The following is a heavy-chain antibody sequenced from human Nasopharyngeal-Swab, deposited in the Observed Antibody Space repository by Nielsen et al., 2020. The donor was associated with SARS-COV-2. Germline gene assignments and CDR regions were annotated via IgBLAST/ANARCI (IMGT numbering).Heavy chain of an antibody. V-gene: IGHV3-30*03. Sequence: AGSLRLSCAASGFTFTSYGMHWVRQAPAKGLQWVAVISYDGSNKYYADSVKGRFTISRDNSKITLYLQMYSLRAEDTAVYYCAIGNERIVIVPAAPDPWGQGTLVTVSS. CDR1: GFTFTSYG. CDR2: ISYDGSNK. D-gene: IGHD2-2*01. CDR3: AIGNERIVIVPAAPDP. J-gene: IGHJ5*02.